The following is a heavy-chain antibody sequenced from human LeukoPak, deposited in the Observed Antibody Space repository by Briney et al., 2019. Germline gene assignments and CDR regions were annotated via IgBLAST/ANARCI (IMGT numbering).Heavy chain of an antibody. CDR2: MNPNSGNT. V-gene: IGHV1-8*02. CDR1: GYTFTSYG. CDR3: ASGEDDGGFDY. Sequence: GASVKVSCKASGYTFTSYGISWVRQAPGQGLEWMGWMNPNSGNTGYAQKFQGRVTMTRNTSISTAYMELSSLRSEDTAVYYCASGEDDGGFDYWGQGTLVTVSS. D-gene: IGHD4-23*01. J-gene: IGHJ4*02.